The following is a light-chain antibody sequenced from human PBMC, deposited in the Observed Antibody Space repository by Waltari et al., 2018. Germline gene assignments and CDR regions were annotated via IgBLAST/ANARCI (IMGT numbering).Light chain of an antibody. CDR2: DET. V-gene: IGLV3-21*02. CDR3: QVWDSDGDYVV. CDR1: DIGDNR. Sequence: SYVLTQPPSVSVAPGQTARITCGGGDIGDNRVHCYQHKTGQAPLMVVYDETDRPSGIPGRISGSNSGYTATLSITRVEAGDEADYYCQVWDSDGDYVVFGGGTKLIVL. J-gene: IGLJ2*01.